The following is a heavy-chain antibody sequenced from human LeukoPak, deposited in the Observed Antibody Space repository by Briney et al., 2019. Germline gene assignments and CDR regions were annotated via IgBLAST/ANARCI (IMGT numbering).Heavy chain of an antibody. CDR2: IGSSSSYI. V-gene: IGHV3-21*01. J-gene: IGHJ5*02. CDR1: GFSLGDYV. CDR3: ARGIAAAGTWFDP. Sequence: GGSLRLSCTSSGFSLGDYVLNWVRQAPGKGLEWVSSIGSSSSYIYYADSVKGRFTISRDNVKNSLYLQMNSLRAEDTAVYYCARGIAAAGTWFDPWGQGTLVTISS. D-gene: IGHD6-13*01.